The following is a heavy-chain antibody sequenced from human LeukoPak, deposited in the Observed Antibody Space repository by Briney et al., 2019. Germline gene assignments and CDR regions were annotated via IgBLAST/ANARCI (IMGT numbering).Heavy chain of an antibody. J-gene: IGHJ4*02. V-gene: IGHV3-7*01. CDR1: GFTFSSYW. CDR3: ARAPLWFGETRNFDY. Sequence: GSLRLSCAASGFTFSSYWMSWVRQAPGKGLEWVANIKQDGSEKYYVDSVKGRFTISRDNAKNSLYLQMNSLRAEDTAVNYCARAPLWFGETRNFDYWGQGTLVTVSS. D-gene: IGHD3-10*01. CDR2: IKQDGSEK.